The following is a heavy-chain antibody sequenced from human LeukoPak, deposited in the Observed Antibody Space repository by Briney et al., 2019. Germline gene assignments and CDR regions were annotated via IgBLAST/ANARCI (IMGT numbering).Heavy chain of an antibody. CDR2: ISGSGTTI. J-gene: IGHJ4*02. Sequence: GGSLRLSCAASGFTFSEYEMNWVRQAPGKGLEWVSYISGSGTTIYYADSVKGRFTISRDNAKNSLYLQMKSLRVEDTAVYYCASQGKLRGGYWGQGTLVTVSS. V-gene: IGHV3-48*03. D-gene: IGHD4-17*01. CDR1: GFTFSEYE. CDR3: ASQGKLRGGY.